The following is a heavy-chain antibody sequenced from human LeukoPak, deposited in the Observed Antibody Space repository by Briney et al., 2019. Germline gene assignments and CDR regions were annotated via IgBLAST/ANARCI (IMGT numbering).Heavy chain of an antibody. D-gene: IGHD3-22*01. J-gene: IGHJ5*02. Sequence: SQTLSLTCTVSGGSISSGGYYWSWIRQHPGKGLEWIGYIYYSGSTYYNPSLKSRVTISVDTSKNQFSLKLSSVTAADTAVYYCARAPEEQYYYDSSGYLSLVNWFDPWGQGTLVTVSS. CDR2: IYYSGST. CDR1: GGSISSGGYY. V-gene: IGHV4-31*03. CDR3: ARAPEEQYYYDSSGYLSLVNWFDP.